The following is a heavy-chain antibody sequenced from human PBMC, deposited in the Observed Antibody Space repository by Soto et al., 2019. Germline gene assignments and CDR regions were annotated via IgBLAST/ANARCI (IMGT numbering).Heavy chain of an antibody. Sequence: ASVKVSCKASGYTFTSYGISWVRQAPGQGLERMGWISAYNGNTNYAQKLQGRVTMTTDTSTSTAYMELRSLRSDDTAVYYCAKYYYDSSGPPLFDYWGQGTLVTVSS. V-gene: IGHV1-18*01. CDR2: ISAYNGNT. J-gene: IGHJ4*02. CDR3: AKYYYDSSGPPLFDY. D-gene: IGHD3-22*01. CDR1: GYTFTSYG.